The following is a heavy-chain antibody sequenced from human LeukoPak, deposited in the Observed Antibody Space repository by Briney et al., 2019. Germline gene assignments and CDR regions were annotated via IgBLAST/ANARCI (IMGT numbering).Heavy chain of an antibody. V-gene: IGHV1-2*02. CDR2: INLNNGRI. D-gene: IGHD3-22*01. CDR3: ARGTYYDSSAYSGVRLFDY. Sequence: ASVKVSCKASGYTLTSYSIHWVRQAPGQGLEWMGWINLNNGRINYAQNFQGRVTMSRDTSISTAYMELSSLTSDDTALYYCARGTYYDSSAYSGVRLFDYWGQGTLVTVSS. CDR1: GYTLTSYS. J-gene: IGHJ4*02.